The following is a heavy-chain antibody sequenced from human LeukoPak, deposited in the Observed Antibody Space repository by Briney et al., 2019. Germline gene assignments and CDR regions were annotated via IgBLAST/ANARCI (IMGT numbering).Heavy chain of an antibody. CDR3: ASPGYSSGWSRAEYFQH. CDR1: GYTFTSYG. CDR2: ISAYNGNT. V-gene: IGHV1-18*01. D-gene: IGHD6-19*01. Sequence: ASVKVSCKASGYTFTSYGISWVRQAPGQGLEWMGWISAYNGNTNYAQKLQGRVTMTRDASTSTVYMELSSLRSEDTAVYYCASPGYSSGWSRAEYFQHWGQGTLVTVSS. J-gene: IGHJ1*01.